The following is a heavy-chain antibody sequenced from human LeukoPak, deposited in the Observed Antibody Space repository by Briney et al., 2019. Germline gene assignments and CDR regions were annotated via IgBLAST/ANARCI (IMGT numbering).Heavy chain of an antibody. Sequence: ASVKVSCKPSGYTFTGYYLHWVRQAPGQGLEWMGWINPNNGATIYAEKFQGRVTMTRDTSIDTAYMEMRSLRSDDTAVYYCARDRVGSGWPRPWYFEFWGQGTLLTVSS. CDR3: ARDRVGSGWPRPWYFEF. CDR2: INPNNGAT. V-gene: IGHV1-2*02. CDR1: GYTFTGYY. J-gene: IGHJ4*02. D-gene: IGHD6-19*01.